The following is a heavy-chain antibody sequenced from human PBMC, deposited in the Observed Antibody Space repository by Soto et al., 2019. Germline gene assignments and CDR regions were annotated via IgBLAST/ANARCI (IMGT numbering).Heavy chain of an antibody. V-gene: IGHV4-4*02. CDR2: ISHRGST. CDR1: GGSITSDNW. J-gene: IGHJ4*01. CDR3: ARLGDYYQAFDY. D-gene: IGHD3-22*01. Sequence: SETLSLTCAVSGGSITSDNWWSWVRQPPGKGLEWIGEISHRGSTTYNPSLKSRVTISVDKSKNQFSLNVRSVTAADTAVYYCARLGDYYQAFDYWGHGALVT.